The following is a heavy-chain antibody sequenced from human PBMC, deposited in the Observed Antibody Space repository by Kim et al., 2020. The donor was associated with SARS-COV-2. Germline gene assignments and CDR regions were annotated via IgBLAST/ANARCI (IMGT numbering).Heavy chain of an antibody. CDR1: GFTFSSYG. J-gene: IGHJ6*02. V-gene: IGHV3-33*06. CDR2: IWYDGSNK. D-gene: IGHD5-12*01. CDR3: AKDREGRLQWGEYGMDV. Sequence: GGSLRLSCAASGFTFSSYGMHWVRQAPGKGLEWVAVIWYDGSNKYYADSVKGRFAISRDNSKNTLYLQMNSLRAEDTAVYYCAKDREGRLQWGEYGMDVWGQGTTVTVSS.